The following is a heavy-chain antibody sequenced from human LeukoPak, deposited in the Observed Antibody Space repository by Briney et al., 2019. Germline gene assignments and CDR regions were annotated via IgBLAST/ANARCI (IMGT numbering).Heavy chain of an antibody. CDR3: ASRSQLWLLPVPSGYEPESTPFDY. V-gene: IGHV4-39*01. J-gene: IGHJ4*02. CDR1: GGSISSSSYY. Sequence: KASETLSLTCTVSGGSISSSSYYWGWIRQPPGKGLEWIGSIYYSGSTYYNPSLKSRVTISVDTSKNQFSLKLSSVTAADTAVYYCASRSQLWLLPVPSGYEPESTPFDYWGQGTLVTVSS. D-gene: IGHD5-18*01. CDR2: IYYSGST.